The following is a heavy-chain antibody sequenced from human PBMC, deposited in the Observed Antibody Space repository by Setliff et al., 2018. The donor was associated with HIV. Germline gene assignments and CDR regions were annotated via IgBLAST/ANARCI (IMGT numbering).Heavy chain of an antibody. Sequence: SETLSLTCTVSGGSISRSSYFWTWIRQRPGQGLEWIGYIYYNGRSSYSEKTYYTPSLKIRVPISVDSSKNQFSLKLISVTAADTAGYDCSRGLAYYSANTDYYYVIAGFDTWGPGTLVTVSS. CDR1: GGSISRSSYF. D-gene: IGHD3-22*01. CDR2: IYYNGRSSYSEKT. V-gene: IGHV4-31*03. J-gene: IGHJ5*02. CDR3: SRGLAYYSANTDYYYVIAGFDT.